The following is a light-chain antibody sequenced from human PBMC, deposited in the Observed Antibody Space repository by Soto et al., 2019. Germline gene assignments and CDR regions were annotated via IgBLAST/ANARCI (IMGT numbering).Light chain of an antibody. CDR2: EDS. J-gene: IGLJ2*01. CDR1: HSDVGSYNL. Sequence: QSVLTQPASVSGSPGQSITISCTGTHSDVGSYNLVSWYQQHPGKAPKLIIYEDSKRPSGVSNRFSGSKSGYTASLTISGLGAEDEADYYCCSYAGSFSVIFGGGTKVTVL. CDR3: CSYAGSFSVI. V-gene: IGLV2-23*01.